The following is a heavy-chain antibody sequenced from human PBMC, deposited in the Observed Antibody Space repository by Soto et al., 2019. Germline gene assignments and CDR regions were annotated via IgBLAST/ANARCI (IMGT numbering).Heavy chain of an antibody. CDR2: IKSKTDGGTT. D-gene: IGHD6-13*01. Sequence: PGGSLRLSCAASGFTFSNAWMNWVRQAPGKGLEWVGRIKSKTDGGTTDYAAPVKGRFTISRDDSKNTLYLQMNSLKTEDTAVYYCTTPQPRAAAGPLSHYHYYYGMDVWGQGTTVTVSS. J-gene: IGHJ6*02. V-gene: IGHV3-15*07. CDR1: GFTFSNAW. CDR3: TTPQPRAAAGPLSHYHYYYGMDV.